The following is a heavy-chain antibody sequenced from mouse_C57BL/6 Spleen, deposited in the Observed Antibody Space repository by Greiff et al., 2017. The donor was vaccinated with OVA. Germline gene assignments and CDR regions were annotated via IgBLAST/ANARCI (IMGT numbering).Heavy chain of an antibody. J-gene: IGHJ4*01. CDR3: AKFLYYGNYDYYAMDY. V-gene: IGHV1-64*01. D-gene: IGHD2-1*01. CDR1: GYTFTSYW. CDR2: IHPNSGST. Sequence: QVQLQQSGAELVKPGASVKLSCKASGYTFTSYWMHWVKQRPGQGLEWIGMIHPNSGSTNYNEKFKSKATLTVDKSSSTAYMQRSSLTSEDSAVYYCAKFLYYGNYDYYAMDYWGQGTAVTVSS.